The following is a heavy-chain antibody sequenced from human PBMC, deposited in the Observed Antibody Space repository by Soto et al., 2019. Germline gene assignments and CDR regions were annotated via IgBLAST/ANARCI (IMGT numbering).Heavy chain of an antibody. CDR3: ARKSDSSPVPEADGV. CDR1: GFSVGSNY. CDR2: IYSNGDT. J-gene: IGHJ4*02. Sequence: EVQLVETGGGLIQPGGSLRLSCAASGFSVGSNYMTWVRQSPGKGLEWVSLIYSNGDTDYADSVKGRFSISRDNFKNTRYLQMNNVRAEDTAVYHCARKSDSSPVPEADGVWGRGTLVTVSS. D-gene: IGHD2-8*01. V-gene: IGHV3-53*02.